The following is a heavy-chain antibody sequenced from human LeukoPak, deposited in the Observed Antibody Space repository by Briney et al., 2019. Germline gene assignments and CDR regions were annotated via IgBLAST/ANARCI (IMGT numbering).Heavy chain of an antibody. Sequence: SETLPLNGTVSGGSISSSSYFWGWIRQPPGKRLEWIGSVYYSGSTYYNPSLKSRVTISVDTSKNQFSLKLSSVTAADTAVYYCARDLMITFGGVIVDYWGQGTLVTVSS. CDR3: ARDLMITFGGVIVDY. D-gene: IGHD3-16*02. CDR1: GGSISSSSYF. V-gene: IGHV4-39*07. CDR2: VYYSGST. J-gene: IGHJ4*02.